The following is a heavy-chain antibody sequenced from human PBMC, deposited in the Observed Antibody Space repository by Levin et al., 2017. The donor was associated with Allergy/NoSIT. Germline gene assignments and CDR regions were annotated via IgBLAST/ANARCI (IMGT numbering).Heavy chain of an antibody. CDR3: APTPRSGWYEYLGMDV. Sequence: GGSLRLSCSASGFTFSSYGMHWVRQTPGKGLEFVSAITGDGRTTYYADSVKGRFTISRDNSKSTLYLQMSSLRAEDTAVYYCAPTPRSGWYEYLGMDVWGQGTTVTVSS. V-gene: IGHV3-64D*06. CDR2: ITGDGRTT. CDR1: GFTFSSYG. D-gene: IGHD6-19*01. J-gene: IGHJ6*02.